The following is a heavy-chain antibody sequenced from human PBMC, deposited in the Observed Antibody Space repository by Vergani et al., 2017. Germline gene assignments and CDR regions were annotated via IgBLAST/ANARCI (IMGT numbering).Heavy chain of an antibody. V-gene: IGHV4-61*02. CDR2: IYTSGST. CDR3: ARGVGPAYYYGSGGYYKGYNWFDP. CDR1: GGSISSGSYY. Sequence: QVQLQESGPGLVKPSQTLSLTCTVSGGSISSGSYYWSWIRQPAGKGLEWIGRIYTSGSTNNNPSLKSRVTMSVDTSKNQFSLKLSSVTAADTAVYYCARGVGPAYYYGSGGYYKGYNWFDPWGQGTLVTVSS. J-gene: IGHJ5*02. D-gene: IGHD3-10*01.